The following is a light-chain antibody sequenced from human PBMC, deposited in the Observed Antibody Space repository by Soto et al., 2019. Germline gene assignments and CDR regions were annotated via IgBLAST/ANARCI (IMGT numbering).Light chain of an antibody. J-gene: IGKJ1*01. CDR2: AAS. CDR3: QQSYSTLWT. V-gene: IGKV1-39*01. Sequence: DIQMTQSPSSLSASVGDRVTITCRASQSISYYLNWYQQKPGKAPKLLIYAASTLHSGVPSRFSGSGSGTDFTLTISSLQPEDFATYYCQQSYSTLWTFGQGTKVDIK. CDR1: QSISYY.